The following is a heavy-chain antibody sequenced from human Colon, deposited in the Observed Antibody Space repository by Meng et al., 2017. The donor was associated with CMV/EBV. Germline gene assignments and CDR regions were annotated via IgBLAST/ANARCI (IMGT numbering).Heavy chain of an antibody. V-gene: IGHV4-34*01. J-gene: IGHJ5*02. CDR1: GGSFSGYY. CDR2: INHSGST. Sequence: SQTRSLTGAVYGGSFSGYYWSWIRQPPGKGLEWIGEINHSGSTNYNPSLKSRVTISVDTSKNQFSLKLSSVTAADTAVYYCARGGYCSSTSCPHNRWFDPWGQGTLVTVSS. CDR3: ARGGYCSSTSCPHNRWFDP. D-gene: IGHD2-2*01.